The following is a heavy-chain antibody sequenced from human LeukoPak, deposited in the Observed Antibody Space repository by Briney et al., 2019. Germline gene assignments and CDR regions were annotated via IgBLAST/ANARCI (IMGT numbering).Heavy chain of an antibody. CDR3: ARGDGWFGELSNFDY. V-gene: IGHV3-48*02. CDR1: GFTFSASN. J-gene: IGHJ4*02. D-gene: IGHD3-10*01. CDR2: ISSGSSAI. Sequence: GGSLRLSCAASGFTFSASNMNWVRQAPEKGLEWVSSISSGSSAIYYADSVRGRFTISRDNAKKSPYLQMNSLRDEDTAVYYCARGDGWFGELSNFDYWGQGTLVTVSS.